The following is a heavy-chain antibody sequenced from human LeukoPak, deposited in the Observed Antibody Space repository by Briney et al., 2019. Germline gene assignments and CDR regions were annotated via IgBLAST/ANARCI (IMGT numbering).Heavy chain of an antibody. CDR2: IKSKTDGGTT. J-gene: IGHJ4*02. Sequence: PGRSLRLSCEASGFTFDDYAIHWVRQAPGKGLEWVGRIKSKTDGGTTDYAAPVKGRFTISRDDSKNTLYLQMNSLKTEDTAVYYCTAVDFDYWGQGTLVTVSS. D-gene: IGHD4-23*01. CDR3: TAVDFDY. V-gene: IGHV3-15*01. CDR1: GFTFDDYA.